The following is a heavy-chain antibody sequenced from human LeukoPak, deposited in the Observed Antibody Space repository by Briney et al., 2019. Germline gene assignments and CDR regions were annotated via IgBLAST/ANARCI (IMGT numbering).Heavy chain of an antibody. D-gene: IGHD3-22*01. CDR2: ISSSGSTI. Sequence: GGSLRLSCAASGFTFSDYYMSWIRQAPGKGLEWVSYISSSGSTIYYADSVKGRFTISRDNAKNSLYLQVNSLRAEDTAVYYCARAYYDSSGYYLEGLYFDYWGQGTLVTVSS. V-gene: IGHV3-11*01. CDR1: GFTFSDYY. J-gene: IGHJ4*02. CDR3: ARAYYDSSGYYLEGLYFDY.